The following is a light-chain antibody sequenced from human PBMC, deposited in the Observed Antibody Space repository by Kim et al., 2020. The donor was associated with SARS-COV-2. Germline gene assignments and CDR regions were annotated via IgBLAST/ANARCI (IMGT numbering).Light chain of an antibody. J-gene: IGKJ1*01. CDR3: QKYNSAPQT. V-gene: IGKV1-27*01. Sequence: DIQMTQSPSSLSASVGDRVTITCRASQGISNNLAWYQQKPGKVPKLLIYVASTLQSGVPSRFRGSGSGTDFTLTISSLQPEDVATYYCQKYNSAPQTFGQGTKVDIK. CDR1: QGISNN. CDR2: VAS.